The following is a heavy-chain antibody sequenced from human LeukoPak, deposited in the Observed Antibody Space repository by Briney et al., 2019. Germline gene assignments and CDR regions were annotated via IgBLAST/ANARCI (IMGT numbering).Heavy chain of an antibody. CDR1: GDSISSGGYY. CDR2: IYNSGST. D-gene: IGHD1-26*01. CDR3: AREPTGSYSFDF. J-gene: IGHJ4*02. V-gene: IGHV4-31*03. Sequence: SQTLSLTCTVSGDSISSGGYYWSWIRQHPGKGLGWIGYIYNSGSTYYNPSLKSRVTISIDTSTRQFSLKLTSVTAADTAVYYCAREPTGSYSFDFWGQGTLVTVSS.